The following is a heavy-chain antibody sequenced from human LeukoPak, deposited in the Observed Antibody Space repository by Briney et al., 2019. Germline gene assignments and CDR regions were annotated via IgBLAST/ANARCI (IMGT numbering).Heavy chain of an antibody. CDR2: IYPDDSDI. CDR3: ARHTRGVDTALVQDAFDI. Sequence: GESLKIPCKGSGYGFTNYWIGWVRQMPGKGLECMGIIYPDDSDIRYSPSFQGQVTISADKSVSTAYLQWSSLKASDTAIYYCARHTRGVDTALVQDAFDIWGQGTRVTVSS. V-gene: IGHV5-51*01. J-gene: IGHJ3*02. CDR1: GYGFTNYW. D-gene: IGHD5-18*01.